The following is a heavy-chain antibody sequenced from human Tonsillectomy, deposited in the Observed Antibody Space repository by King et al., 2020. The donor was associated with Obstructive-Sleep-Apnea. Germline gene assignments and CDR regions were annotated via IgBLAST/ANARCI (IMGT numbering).Heavy chain of an antibody. V-gene: IGHV4-31*03. CDR2: SYYHGGT. J-gene: IGHJ3*02. D-gene: IGHD3-22*01. CDR3: AGGIRPGYDSSGLVRGAFDI. CDR1: GGAISSGGYY. Sequence: QLQESGPGLVKPSQTLSLTCTVSGGAISSGGYYWSWIRQHPGKGLEWIVFSYYHGGTYYNPSLKRRVTISVDTSKNQFALKLSSVTAADTAVYYCAGGIRPGYDSSGLVRGAFDIWGQGTMVTVSS.